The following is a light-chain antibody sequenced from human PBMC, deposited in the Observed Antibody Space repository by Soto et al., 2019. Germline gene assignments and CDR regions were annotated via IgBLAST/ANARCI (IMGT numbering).Light chain of an antibody. V-gene: IGKV3-11*01. Sequence: DIVLTQSQATLSFSPGERATLSCRTSLSVSVYLDWYQQKPGQAPRLLINAASNRATGIPDRFSGSGSGMDFTLTISSLEPEDFAVYYCQQSGDSQWTFGQGTKVDIK. CDR1: LSVSVY. CDR2: AAS. J-gene: IGKJ1*01. CDR3: QQSGDSQWT.